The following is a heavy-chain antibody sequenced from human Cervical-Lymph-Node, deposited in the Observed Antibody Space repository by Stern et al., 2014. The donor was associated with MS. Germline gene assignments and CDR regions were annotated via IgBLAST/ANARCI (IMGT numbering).Heavy chain of an antibody. J-gene: IGHJ5*02. CDR1: GFTFHNFA. CDR3: AKGLAAADTAWFDP. CDR2: ISGGGDTT. Sequence: VQLVESGGGLVQPGGSLRLSCAASGFTFHNFAMTWVRQAPGEGLEWAPIISGGGDTTKYADSVKGRFTISRDNFKNTLYLQMNSLRGEDTAVYYCAKGLAAADTAWFDPWGQGTLVTVSS. V-gene: IGHV3-23*04. D-gene: IGHD6-13*01.